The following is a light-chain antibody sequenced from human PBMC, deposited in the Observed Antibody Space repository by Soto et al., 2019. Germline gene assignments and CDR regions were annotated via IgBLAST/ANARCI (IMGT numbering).Light chain of an antibody. Sequence: DIQMTQSPSSLSASVGDRVTITCRASQSIDTFLNWYQHKPGKAPKLLIYDASSLQSGVPSRFSGSGSGRDFPLTITRLQPEDFATYYCQQSYSSSATIFGQGTKLEI. J-gene: IGKJ2*01. CDR3: QQSYSSSATI. CDR1: QSIDTF. V-gene: IGKV1-39*01. CDR2: DAS.